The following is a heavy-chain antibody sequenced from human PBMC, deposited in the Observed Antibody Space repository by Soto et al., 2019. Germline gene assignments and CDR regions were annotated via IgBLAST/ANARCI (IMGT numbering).Heavy chain of an antibody. V-gene: IGHV4-39*01. D-gene: IGHD2-2*01. CDR1: GGYVSSSSYY. J-gene: IGHJ4*02. CDR3: ARAVPAAMSYFDY. Sequence: SETLRLTCTVSGGYVSSSSYYWGWYRQPPGKGLEWIGSIYYSGSTYYNPSLKSRVTISVDTSKNQFSLKLSSVTAADTAVYYCARAVPAAMSYFDYWGQGTLVTVSS. CDR2: IYYSGST.